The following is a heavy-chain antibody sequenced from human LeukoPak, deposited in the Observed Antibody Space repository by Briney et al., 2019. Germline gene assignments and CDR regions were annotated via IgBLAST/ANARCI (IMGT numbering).Heavy chain of an antibody. CDR1: GGSISSSSYY. CDR2: IYYSGST. Sequence: SETLSLTCTVSGGSISSSSYYWGWIRQPPGKGLEWIGSIYYSGSTYYNPSLKSRVTISVDTSKKQFSLQLNSVTPEDTAVYYCARGDWDFDYWGQGTLVTVSS. J-gene: IGHJ4*02. CDR3: ARGDWDFDY. V-gene: IGHV4-39*01. D-gene: IGHD3-9*01.